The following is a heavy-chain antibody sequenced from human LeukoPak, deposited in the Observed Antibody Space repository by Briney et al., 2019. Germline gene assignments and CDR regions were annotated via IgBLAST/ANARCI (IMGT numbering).Heavy chain of an antibody. CDR1: GFTFSSYA. J-gene: IGHJ5*02. Sequence: GGSLRLSCAASGFTFSSYAMRWVRQAPGKGLEWVSGISGSGGSTSYADSVKGRFTVSRDNSKNTLYLQMSSLRAEDKALYYCAKRSGYDFWSGFDPWGQGTLVIVSS. D-gene: IGHD3-3*01. V-gene: IGHV3-23*01. CDR3: AKRSGYDFWSGFDP. CDR2: ISGSGGST.